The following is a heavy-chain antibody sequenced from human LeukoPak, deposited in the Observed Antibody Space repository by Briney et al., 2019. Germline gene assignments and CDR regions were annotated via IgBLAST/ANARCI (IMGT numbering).Heavy chain of an antibody. CDR3: ARVGIVLVTGSNWVDP. Sequence: SETLSLTCAVYGGSFSGYYWSWIRQPPGKGLEWIGEINHSGSTNYNPSLKSRVTILVDTSKNQFSLKFNSVTAADTAVYFCARVGIVLVTGSNWVDPWGQGTLVTVSS. D-gene: IGHD3-22*01. J-gene: IGHJ5*02. CDR1: GGSFSGYY. CDR2: INHSGST. V-gene: IGHV4-34*01.